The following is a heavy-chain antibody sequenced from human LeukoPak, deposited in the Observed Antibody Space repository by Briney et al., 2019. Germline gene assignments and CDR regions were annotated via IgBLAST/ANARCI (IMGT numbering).Heavy chain of an antibody. J-gene: IGHJ4*02. Sequence: GASVKVSCKASGYTFTCYYMHWGRQAPGQGLEWMGWINSNSGGTNYAQKFQGRVTMTRDSSISTAYMDLSRLRSDDTAVYYCARGDLLSYELDYWGQGTLVTVSS. CDR2: INSNSGGT. CDR3: ARGDLLSYELDY. D-gene: IGHD5-12*01. V-gene: IGHV1-2*02. CDR1: GYTFTCYY.